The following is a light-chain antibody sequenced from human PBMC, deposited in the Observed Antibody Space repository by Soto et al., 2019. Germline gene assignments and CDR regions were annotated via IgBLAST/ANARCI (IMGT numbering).Light chain of an antibody. CDR2: DVS. Sequence: QSVLTQPASVSGSPGQWITISCTGTSSDVGGYNYVSWFQQHPGKAPKLMIYDVSNRPSGISNRFSGSKSGNTASLTISGLQAEDEADYYCSSYTTSSTYVFGTGTKVTV. CDR1: SSDVGGYNY. V-gene: IGLV2-14*03. CDR3: SSYTTSSTYV. J-gene: IGLJ1*01.